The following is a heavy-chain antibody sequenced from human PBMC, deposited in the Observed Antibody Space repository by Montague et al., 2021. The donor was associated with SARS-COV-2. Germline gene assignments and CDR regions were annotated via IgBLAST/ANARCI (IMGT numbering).Heavy chain of an antibody. CDR2: INHSGST. CDR1: GGSFSGYY. Sequence: SETLSLTCAVYGGSFSGYYWSWIRQPPGKGLEWVGEINHSGSTNYNPTLKHRVTISVDTSKNQSSLKLSSGTAADTAVYYCARGWPKGDYASVDFWGQGTLVTVSS. CDR3: ARGWPKGDYASVDF. D-gene: IGHD4-17*01. V-gene: IGHV4-34*01. J-gene: IGHJ4*02.